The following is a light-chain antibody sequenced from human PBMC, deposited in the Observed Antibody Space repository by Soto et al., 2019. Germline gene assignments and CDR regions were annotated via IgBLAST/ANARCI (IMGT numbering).Light chain of an antibody. CDR3: QQYNNWPLT. Sequence: EIVLTLSPGTLTLSPGQGATLSCGASQSVSSTKLAWYQQKPGQAPRLLIYAASSRAAGIPDRFSGSGSGTDFTLTISRLEPEDFAVYYCQQYNNWPLTFGGGTKVDI. V-gene: IGKV3-20*01. J-gene: IGKJ4*01. CDR2: AAS. CDR1: QSVSSTK.